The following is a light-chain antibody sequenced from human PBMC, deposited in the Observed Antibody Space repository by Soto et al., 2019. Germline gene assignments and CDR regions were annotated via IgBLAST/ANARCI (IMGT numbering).Light chain of an antibody. J-gene: IGLJ1*01. CDR3: CSYAGNYIYV. V-gene: IGLV2-11*01. CDR2: DVS. CDR1: SSDVGGYNY. Sequence: QSALTQPRSVSGSPGQSVAISCSGTSSDVGGYNYVSWYQQHPGRAPKVMIYDVSKRPSGVPDRFSGSKSGNTASLTISGLQPEDEADYYCCSYAGNYIYVFGSGTKLTVL.